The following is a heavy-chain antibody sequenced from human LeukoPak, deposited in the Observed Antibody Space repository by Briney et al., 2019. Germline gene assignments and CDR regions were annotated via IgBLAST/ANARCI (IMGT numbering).Heavy chain of an antibody. Sequence: GGSLRLSCAASGFTFDDYAMHWVRQAPGKGLEWVSGISWNSGSIGYADSVKGRFTISRDNAKNSLYLQMNSLRAEGTALYYCAKEGSIAVAGHISGGWFDPWGQGTLVTVSS. J-gene: IGHJ5*02. CDR1: GFTFDDYA. D-gene: IGHD6-19*01. CDR3: AKEGSIAVAGHISGGWFDP. V-gene: IGHV3-9*01. CDR2: ISWNSGSI.